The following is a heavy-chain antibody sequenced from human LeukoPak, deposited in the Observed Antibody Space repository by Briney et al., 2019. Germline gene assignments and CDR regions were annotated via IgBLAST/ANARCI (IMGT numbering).Heavy chain of an antibody. CDR3: ARGGRSGYRYFDY. J-gene: IGHJ4*02. CDR1: EYTFTDYY. V-gene: IGHV1-2*06. Sequence: ASVKVSCKASEYTFTDYYIHWIRQAPGQGLEWMGRISPNTGGTDHAQEFRDKITMTRDTSISTAYIELSRLVSDDTAVYYCARGGRSGYRYFDYWGQGTLVTVSS. D-gene: IGHD5-18*01. CDR2: ISPNTGGT.